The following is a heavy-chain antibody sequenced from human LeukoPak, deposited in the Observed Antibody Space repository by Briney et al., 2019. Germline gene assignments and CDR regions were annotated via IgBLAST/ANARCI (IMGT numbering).Heavy chain of an antibody. D-gene: IGHD3-10*01. CDR3: ARGTMVRGVIRDYYGMDV. Sequence: SETLSLTCTVSGGSISSGGYYWSWIRQHPGKGLEWIGYIYYSGSTYYNPSLKSRVTISVDTSKNQFSLKLSSVTAADTAVYYCARGTMVRGVIRDYYGMDVWGQGTTVTVSS. J-gene: IGHJ6*02. CDR1: GGSISSGGYY. CDR2: IYYSGST. V-gene: IGHV4-30-4*08.